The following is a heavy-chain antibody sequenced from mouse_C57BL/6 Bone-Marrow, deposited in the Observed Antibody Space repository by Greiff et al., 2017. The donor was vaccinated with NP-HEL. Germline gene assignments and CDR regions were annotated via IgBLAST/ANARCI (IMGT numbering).Heavy chain of an antibody. CDR2: IDPNSGGT. CDR1: GYTFTSYW. CDR3: ASPPYYGSSYGFAY. J-gene: IGHJ3*01. Sequence: QVHVKQSGAELVKPGASVKLSCKASGYTFTSYWMHWVKQRPGRGLEWIGRIDPNSGGTKYNEKFKSKATLTVDKPSSTAYMQLSSLTSEDSAVYYCASPPYYGSSYGFAYWGQGTLVTVSA. D-gene: IGHD1-1*01. V-gene: IGHV1-72*01.